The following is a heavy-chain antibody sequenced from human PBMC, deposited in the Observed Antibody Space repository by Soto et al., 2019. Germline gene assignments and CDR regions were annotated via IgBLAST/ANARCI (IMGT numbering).Heavy chain of an antibody. J-gene: IGHJ4*02. CDR2: IYYSGST. D-gene: IGHD2-21*01. Sequence: PSETLSLTCTVTGDSISSISYYWGWIRQPPGKGLELIGSIYYSGSTYNNPSLMSRVSMSIDTSKDQFSLKLKSVTAAETALYFCARQRTSVVSKDYFDXWGPGSLVTVSX. CDR1: GDSISSISYY. V-gene: IGHV4-39*01. CDR3: ARQRTSVVSKDYFDX.